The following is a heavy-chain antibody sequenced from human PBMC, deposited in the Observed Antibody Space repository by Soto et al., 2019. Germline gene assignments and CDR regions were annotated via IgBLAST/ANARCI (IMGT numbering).Heavy chain of an antibody. Sequence: EVQPVESGGGLVQPGGSLRLSCAASGFTFSGSDMNWVRHTSGKGLEWVAGIGTGGDTYYAASVRGRFTSSREDAKGSLYLQMNSLRVEDTAVYYCVRETVFTTTSDAFNIRGQGTMVTVSS. V-gene: IGHV3-13*01. CDR1: GFTFSGSD. J-gene: IGHJ3*02. CDR2: IGTGGDT. CDR3: VRETVFTTTSDAFNI. D-gene: IGHD1-1*01.